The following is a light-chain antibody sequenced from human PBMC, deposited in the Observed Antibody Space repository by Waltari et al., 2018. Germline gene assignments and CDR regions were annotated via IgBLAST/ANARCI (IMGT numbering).Light chain of an antibody. J-gene: IGLJ3*02. Sequence: QSVLTQPPSASGTLGQRVTIPCSGTISTTGNNAVNWYQQLPQSAPKLLVYYKNQRPSGVPDRFSASKSGTSASLVISGLQSEDEADYYCAAWDDSVTGVVFGGGTKLTVL. CDR1: ISTTGNNA. V-gene: IGLV1-44*01. CDR2: YKN. CDR3: AAWDDSVTGVV.